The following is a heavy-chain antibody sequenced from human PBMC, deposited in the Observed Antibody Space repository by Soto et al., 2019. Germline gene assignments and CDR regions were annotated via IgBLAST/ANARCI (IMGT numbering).Heavy chain of an antibody. CDR2: ISSSSSYI. J-gene: IGHJ4*02. CDR3: ARSNWNDEYYFDY. D-gene: IGHD1-20*01. V-gene: IGHV3-21*01. Sequence: EVQLVESGGGLVKPGGSLRLSCAASGFTFSSYSMNWVRQAPGKGLEWVSSISSSSSYIYYADSVKGRFTISRDNAKNSLYLQMNSLRAEDTAVYYCARSNWNDEYYFDYWGQGTLVTVSS. CDR1: GFTFSSYS.